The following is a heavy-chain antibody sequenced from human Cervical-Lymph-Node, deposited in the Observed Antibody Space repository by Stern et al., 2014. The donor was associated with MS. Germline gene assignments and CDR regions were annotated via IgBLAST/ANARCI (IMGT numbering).Heavy chain of an antibody. CDR3: AHSLISLGRAVPFDY. D-gene: IGHD3-10*01. CDR1: GFSLTTLGVG. J-gene: IGHJ4*01. V-gene: IGHV2-5*02. Sequence: EESGPTLVKPTQTLTLTCSFSGFSLTTLGVGVGWIRQPPGKAPEWLALIYWDDDKRYSPSLRSRLSITKDISKNQVVLTMTNVDPVDTATYYCAHSLISLGRAVPFDYWGHGTLVTVSS. CDR2: IYWDDDK.